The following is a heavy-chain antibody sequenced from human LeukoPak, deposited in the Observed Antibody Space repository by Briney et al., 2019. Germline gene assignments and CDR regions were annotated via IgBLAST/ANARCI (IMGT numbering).Heavy chain of an antibody. V-gene: IGHV3-30-3*01. J-gene: IGHJ4*02. CDR2: ISYDGSNK. Sequence: PGKSLRLSCAASGFTFSSYAIHWVRQAPGKGLEWVAVISYDGSNKYYADSVKGRFTISRDNSKNTLYLQMNSLRAEDTAVYYCARDRYDSSGYLYYFDYWGQGTLVTVSS. CDR1: GFTFSSYA. CDR3: ARDRYDSSGYLYYFDY. D-gene: IGHD3-22*01.